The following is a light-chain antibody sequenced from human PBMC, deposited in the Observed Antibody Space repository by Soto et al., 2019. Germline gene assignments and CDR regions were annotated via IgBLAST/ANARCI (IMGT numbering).Light chain of an antibody. CDR3: QQRTDRPPWT. Sequence: EIVLTQSPGTLSLSPGERATLSCRASQSVAGNYLAWYRQKPGQAPRLLIYGASNRATGIPDRFSGSGSGTDFTLTISRLEPEDFAVYYCQQRTDRPPWTFGQGTKVESK. CDR2: GAS. V-gene: IGKV3D-20*02. CDR1: QSVAGNY. J-gene: IGKJ1*01.